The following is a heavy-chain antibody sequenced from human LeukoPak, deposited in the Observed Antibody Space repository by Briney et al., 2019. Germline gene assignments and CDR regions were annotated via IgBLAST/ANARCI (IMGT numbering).Heavy chain of an antibody. V-gene: IGHV3-11*04. CDR3: ARDFLAAAGSYYFDY. Sequence: GGSLRLSCAASGFTFSDYYMSWIRQAPGKGLEWVSYISSSGSTIYYADSVKGRFTISRDNAKNSPYLQMNSLRAEDTAVYYCARDFLAAAGSYYFDYWGQGTLVTVSS. CDR2: ISSSGSTI. J-gene: IGHJ4*02. D-gene: IGHD6-13*01. CDR1: GFTFSDYY.